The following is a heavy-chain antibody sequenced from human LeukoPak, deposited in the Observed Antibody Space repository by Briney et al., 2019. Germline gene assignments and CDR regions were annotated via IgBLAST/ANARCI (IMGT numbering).Heavy chain of an antibody. D-gene: IGHD3-10*01. J-gene: IGHJ6*03. CDR1: GYTFTGYY. CDR3: ARGHYQYGSDYMDV. CDR2: INPDGGST. Sequence: ASVKVSCKASGYTFTGYYMHWVRQAPGQGLEWMGIINPDGGSTTYAQNFQGRVTMTRDTSTSTVYMELSSLRSEDTAVYYCARGHYQYGSDYMDVWGKGTTVTVSS. V-gene: IGHV1-46*01.